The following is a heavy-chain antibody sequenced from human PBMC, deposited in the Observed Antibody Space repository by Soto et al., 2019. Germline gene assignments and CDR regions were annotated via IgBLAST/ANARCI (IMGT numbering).Heavy chain of an antibody. CDR1: GGSISSGDYC. J-gene: IGHJ5*01. D-gene: IGHD3-9*01. V-gene: IGHV4-30-4*01. CDR2: IYYSGST. CDR3: ARARRYYDILTGYENWFDS. Sequence: QVQLQESGPGLVKTSQTLSLTCTVSGGSISSGDYCWSWIRQPPGKGLEWIGYIYYSGSTYYNPSLKSRVTISVDTSKTQFSLKLCSVTAADTALYYCARARRYYDILTGYENWFDSWGQGTLVTVSS.